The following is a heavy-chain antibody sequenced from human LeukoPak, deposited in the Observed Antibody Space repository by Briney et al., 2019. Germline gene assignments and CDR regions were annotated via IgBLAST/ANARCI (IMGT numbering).Heavy chain of an antibody. D-gene: IGHD2-21*01. CDR2: IGSSGYSI. J-gene: IGHJ3*02. V-gene: IGHV3-48*01. CDR1: GYTFGSYS. Sequence: PGGSLRLSCAASGYTFGSYSMNWVRQAPGKGLEWVSYIGSSGYSIYYADSVRGRFTTSRDTAQSSLYLQMNSLRVEDTAIYYCVRDQEAHCGSSCYCAFEIWGQGTMVTVSS. CDR3: VRDQEAHCGSSCYCAFEI.